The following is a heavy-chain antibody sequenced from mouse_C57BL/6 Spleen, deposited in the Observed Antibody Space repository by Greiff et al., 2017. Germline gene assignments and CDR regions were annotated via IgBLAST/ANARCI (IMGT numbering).Heavy chain of an antibody. Sequence: EVQGVESGGGLVQPGGSLSLSCAASGFTFTDYYMSWVRQPPGKALEWLGFIRNKANGYTTEYSASVKGRFTISRDNSQSILYLQMNALRAEDSATYYCARSNYYGSREWYFDVWGTGTTVTVSS. CDR2: IRNKANGYTT. CDR3: ARSNYYGSREWYFDV. D-gene: IGHD1-1*01. CDR1: GFTFTDYY. V-gene: IGHV7-3*01. J-gene: IGHJ1*03.